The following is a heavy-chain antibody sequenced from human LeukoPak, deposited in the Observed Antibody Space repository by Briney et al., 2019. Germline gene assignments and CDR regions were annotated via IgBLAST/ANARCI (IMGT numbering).Heavy chain of an antibody. CDR3: ARWYYYGSGRRQFDY. D-gene: IGHD3-10*01. CDR2: IYYSGRS. Sequence: SQTLSLTCTVSGDSISSGDYYWNWIRQPPGKGLEWIGYIYYSGRSNYNPSLKNRVTISVDTSKNQFSLNLSSVTAADTAVYYCARWYYYGSGRRQFDYWGQGTLVAVSS. V-gene: IGHV4-30-4*01. J-gene: IGHJ4*02. CDR1: GDSISSGDYY.